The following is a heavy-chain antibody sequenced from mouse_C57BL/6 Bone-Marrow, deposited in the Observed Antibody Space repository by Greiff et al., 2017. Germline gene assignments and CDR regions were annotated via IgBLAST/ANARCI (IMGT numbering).Heavy chain of an antibody. CDR1: GFTFSDFY. CDR2: SRNKANDYTT. Sequence: EVNLVESGGGLVQSGRSLRLSCATSGFTFSDFYMEWVRQAPGKGLEWIAASRNKANDYTTEYSASVKGRFIVSRDTSQSILYLQMNALRAEDTAIYYCAREYYYGSSSYAMDYWGQGTSVTVSS. D-gene: IGHD1-1*01. V-gene: IGHV7-1*01. J-gene: IGHJ4*01. CDR3: AREYYYGSSSYAMDY.